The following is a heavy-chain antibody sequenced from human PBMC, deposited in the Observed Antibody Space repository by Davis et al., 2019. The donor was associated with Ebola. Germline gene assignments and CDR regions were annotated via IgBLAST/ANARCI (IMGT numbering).Heavy chain of an antibody. V-gene: IGHV4-34*08. Sequence: PGGSLRLSCAASGFTFSSYAMSWVRQAPGKGLDWIGEINHSGSTNYNPSLKSRVTMSLDTSKNQFSLRLSSVTAADTAVYYCAISEDFDYWDQGTLVTVSS. D-gene: IGHD3-16*02. CDR1: GFTFSSYA. CDR2: INHSGST. CDR3: AISEDFDY. J-gene: IGHJ4*02.